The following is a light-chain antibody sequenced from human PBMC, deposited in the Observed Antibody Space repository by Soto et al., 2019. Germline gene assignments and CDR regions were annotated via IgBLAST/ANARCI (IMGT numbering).Light chain of an antibody. CDR1: QSISSW. V-gene: IGKV1-5*01. Sequence: DIQMPQSPSTLSASVGDRVTITCRASQSISSWLAWYQQKPGKAPKLLIYDASNLESGVPSRFSGSGSGTDFTLTISHLQPDDSATYYCQQYENYWTFGQGTKVDI. CDR2: DAS. J-gene: IGKJ1*01. CDR3: QQYENYWT.